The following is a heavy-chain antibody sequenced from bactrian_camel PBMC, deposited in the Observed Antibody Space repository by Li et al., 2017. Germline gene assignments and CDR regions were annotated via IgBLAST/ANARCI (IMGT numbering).Heavy chain of an antibody. V-gene: IGHV3S31*01. CDR3: AADPARPTGIQALDWQRYEY. J-gene: IGHJ4*01. Sequence: VQLVESGGGLVQPGGSLSFSCATSGFTFSSYAMSWVRQVPGKGLEWVSAINVDWTTDYVDSVRGRVTISRNNAVNTLYLQMNSLRPEDTAMYYRAADPARPTGIQALDWQRYEYWGQGTQVTVS. D-gene: IGHD3*01. CDR1: GFTFSSYA. CDR2: INVDWTT.